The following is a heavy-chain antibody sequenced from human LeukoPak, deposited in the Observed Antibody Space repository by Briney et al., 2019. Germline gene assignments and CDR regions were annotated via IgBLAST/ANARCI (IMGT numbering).Heavy chain of an antibody. Sequence: ASVKISCKASGYTLTSYDINWVRQATGQGLEWMGWMNPNSGNTGYAQKFQGRVTMTRNTSIRTAYMELSSLRSEETAVYYCARDPQTGFDYWGQGTLVTVSS. CDR3: ARDPQTGFDY. V-gene: IGHV1-8*01. CDR1: GYTLTSYD. CDR2: MNPNSGNT. J-gene: IGHJ4*02. D-gene: IGHD1-14*01.